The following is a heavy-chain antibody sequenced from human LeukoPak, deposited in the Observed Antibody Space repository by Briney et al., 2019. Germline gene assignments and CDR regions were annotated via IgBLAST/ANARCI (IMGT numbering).Heavy chain of an antibody. D-gene: IGHD1-26*01. CDR3: ARDPQGATHFDY. Sequence: KASQTLSLTCTVSGGSISSGSYYWSWIRQPAGKGLEWIGRIYTSGSTNYNPSLKSRATISVDTSKNQFSLKLSSVTAADTAVYYCARDPQGATHFDYWGQGTLVTVSS. J-gene: IGHJ4*02. CDR2: IYTSGST. V-gene: IGHV4-61*02. CDR1: GGSISSGSYY.